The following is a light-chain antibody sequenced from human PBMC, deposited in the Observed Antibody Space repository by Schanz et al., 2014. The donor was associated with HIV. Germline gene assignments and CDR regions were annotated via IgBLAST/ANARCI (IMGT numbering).Light chain of an antibody. V-gene: IGLV2-14*03. Sequence: QSALTQPASVSGSPGQSITISCTGTSSDVGAYNYVSWYQQHPGKAPKLMIFDVNSRPSGVSDRFSGSKSGNAASLTISSHQTDDEGDYYCSSYTTNRTMAFGGGTKLTVL. CDR2: DVN. CDR1: SSDVGAYNY. CDR3: SSYTTNRTMA. J-gene: IGLJ2*01.